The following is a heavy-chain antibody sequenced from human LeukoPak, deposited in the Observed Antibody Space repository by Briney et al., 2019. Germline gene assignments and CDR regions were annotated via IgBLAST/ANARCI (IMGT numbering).Heavy chain of an antibody. V-gene: IGHV3-23*01. J-gene: IGHJ3*02. Sequence: PGGSLRLSCVASGFAFSAFAISWVRQAPGKGLEWVSAVSGSGGRLFYADSVRGRFTISRDNSKKTVFLQMDSLRAEDTAVYYCAKGGAAMTDAPHGDVVTTTLDGFDIWGQGTMVTVSS. D-gene: IGHD2-21*02. CDR2: VSGSGGRL. CDR3: AKGGAAMTDAPHGDVVTTTLDGFDI. CDR1: GFAFSAFA.